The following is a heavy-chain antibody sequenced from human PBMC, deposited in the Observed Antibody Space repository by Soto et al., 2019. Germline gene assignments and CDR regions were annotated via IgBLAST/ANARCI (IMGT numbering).Heavy chain of an antibody. D-gene: IGHD3-3*01. J-gene: IGHJ6*02. CDR1: GYSISSGYF. CDR2: IYYTGST. V-gene: IGHV4-38-2*02. Sequence: SETLSLTCGGSGYSISSGYFWVWIRQPPGKGLEWMGSIYYTGSTYYNPSLLTRITISVDTSKNQFSLKLSSVTAADTALYYCAREYYDFWSGEYHNGLDVWGPGTTVPSP. CDR3: AREYYDFWSGEYHNGLDV.